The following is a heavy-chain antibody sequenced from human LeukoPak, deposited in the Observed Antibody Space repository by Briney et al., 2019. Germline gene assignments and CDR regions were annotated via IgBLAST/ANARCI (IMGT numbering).Heavy chain of an antibody. CDR1: GGSISSSSYY. J-gene: IGHJ4*02. CDR2: IYYSGST. D-gene: IGHD3-3*01. Sequence: PSETLSLTCTVSGGSISSSSYYWGWIRRPPGKGLEWIGSIYYSGSTYYNPSLKSRVTISVDTSKNQFSLKLSSVTAADTAVYYCARDFRRTDYYDFWSGYPKGHIDYWGQGTLVTVSS. V-gene: IGHV4-39*02. CDR3: ARDFRRTDYYDFWSGYPKGHIDY.